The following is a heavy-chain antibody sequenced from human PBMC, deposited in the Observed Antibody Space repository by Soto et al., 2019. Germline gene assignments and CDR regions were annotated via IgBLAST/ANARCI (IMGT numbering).Heavy chain of an antibody. CDR3: ASDYVGDDVTVTTGEFGRL. J-gene: IGHJ4*02. V-gene: IGHV1-2*02. CDR1: GHTFSGYY. D-gene: IGHD1-26*01. CDR2: VNPNSGGT. Sequence: QEQLVQSGADIKKPGASVKVSCKASGHTFSGYYVHWVRQAPGQGLEWMGWVNPNSGGTHYAQKLQGRDCMTRDTSLSSVSMELSSLRRHDMAVYFCASDYVGDDVTVTTGEFGRLWGQGTLVTVSS.